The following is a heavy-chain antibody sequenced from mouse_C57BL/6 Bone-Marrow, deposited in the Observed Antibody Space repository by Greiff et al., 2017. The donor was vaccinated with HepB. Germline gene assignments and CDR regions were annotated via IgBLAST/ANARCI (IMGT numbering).Heavy chain of an antibody. J-gene: IGHJ3*01. V-gene: IGHV3-1*01. CDR3: ARRESSGYGFAY. CDR1: GYSITSGYD. D-gene: IGHD3-2*02. Sequence: EVKLQESGPGMVKPSQSLSLTCTVPGYSITSGYDWHWIRHFPGNKLEWMDYISYSGSTNYNPSLKSRISITHDTSKNHFFLKLNSVTTEDTATYYCARRESSGYGFAYWGQGTLVTVSA. CDR2: ISYSGST.